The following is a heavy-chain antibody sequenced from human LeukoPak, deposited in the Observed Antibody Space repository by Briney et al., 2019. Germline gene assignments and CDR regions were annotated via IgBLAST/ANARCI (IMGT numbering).Heavy chain of an antibody. J-gene: IGHJ4*02. V-gene: IGHV3-11*05. CDR1: GFSFSDYY. CDR2: VTDSGSYT. D-gene: IGHD6-19*01. CDR3: ARDISGWRYYFDC. Sequence: GGSLRLSCAASGFSFSDYYMTWIRQAPGKGLEWVSYVTDSGSYTNYADSVKGRFTISRDNAMNSLYLQMNSLRAEDTAVYYCARDISGWRYYFDCWGQGTLATVSS.